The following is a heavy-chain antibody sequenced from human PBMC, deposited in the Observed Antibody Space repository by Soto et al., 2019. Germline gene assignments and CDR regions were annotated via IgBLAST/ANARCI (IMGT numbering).Heavy chain of an antibody. D-gene: IGHD1-26*01. CDR3: AKGLGATYYYGMDV. CDR2: ISGSGGST. Sequence: EVQLLESGGGLVQPGGSLRLSCAASGFTFSSYAMSWVRQAPGKELEWVAAISGSGGSTYYADSVKGRFTISRDNSRNTLYLQMNRLRAEDTAVYYCAKGLGATYYYGMDVWGQGTTVTVSS. J-gene: IGHJ6*02. CDR1: GFTFSSYA. V-gene: IGHV3-23*01.